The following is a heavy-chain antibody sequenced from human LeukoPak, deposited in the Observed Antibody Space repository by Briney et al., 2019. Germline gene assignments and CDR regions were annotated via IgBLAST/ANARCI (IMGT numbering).Heavy chain of an antibody. CDR3: AKEGDYYGDGAFDI. J-gene: IGHJ3*02. V-gene: IGHV3-64*01. Sequence: GGSLRLSCAASGFTFSDYAIHWVRQCPGKGLVYVSTISGNGGSTFYANSVKGRFTISRDNSKNTLYLQMNSLRAEDTAVYYCAKEGDYYGDGAFDIWGQGTMVTVSS. CDR1: GFTFSDYA. D-gene: IGHD4-17*01. CDR2: ISGNGGST.